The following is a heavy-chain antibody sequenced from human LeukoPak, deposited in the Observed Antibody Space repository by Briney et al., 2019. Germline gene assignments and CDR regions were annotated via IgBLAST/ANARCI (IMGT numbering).Heavy chain of an antibody. V-gene: IGHV5-51*01. CDR1: GYSFTSYW. CDR2: IYPGDSDT. J-gene: IGHJ5*02. CDR3: ARRVGLTAAAGTFAANWFDP. Sequence: GESLKISCKGSGYSFTSYWIGWVRQMPGKGLEWMGIIYPGDSDTRYSPSFQGQVTISADKSISTAYLQWSSLQASDTATYYCARRVGLTAAAGTFAANWFDPWGQGALVTVSS. D-gene: IGHD6-13*01.